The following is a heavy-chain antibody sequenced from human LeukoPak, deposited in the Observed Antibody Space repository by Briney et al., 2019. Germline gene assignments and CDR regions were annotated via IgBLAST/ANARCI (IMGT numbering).Heavy chain of an antibody. CDR3: ARVVFNRRSGWTYYYDSSGHDAFDI. J-gene: IGHJ3*02. V-gene: IGHV3-7*01. Sequence: PGGSLRLSCAASGFTFSSYWMSWVRQAPGKGLEWVANIKQDGSEKYYVDSVKGRFTISRDNAKNSLYLQMNSLRAEDTAVYYCARVVFNRRSGWTYYYDSSGHDAFDIWGQGTMVTVSS. CDR1: GFTFSSYW. CDR2: IKQDGSEK. D-gene: IGHD3-22*01.